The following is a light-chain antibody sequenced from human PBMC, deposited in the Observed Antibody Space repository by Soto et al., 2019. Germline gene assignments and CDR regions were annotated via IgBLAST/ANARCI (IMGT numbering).Light chain of an antibody. CDR3: LRHNDYPWT. Sequence: DFQMTQSPSAMSASVGDRVTITCRASQDIANYLAWFQQKPGKVPERLIFAASSLQSGVPSRFSGSKTGTEFTHTISSLQPEDSATYYCLRHNDYPWTFGQGTKV. J-gene: IGKJ1*01. CDR2: AAS. V-gene: IGKV1-17*03. CDR1: QDIANY.